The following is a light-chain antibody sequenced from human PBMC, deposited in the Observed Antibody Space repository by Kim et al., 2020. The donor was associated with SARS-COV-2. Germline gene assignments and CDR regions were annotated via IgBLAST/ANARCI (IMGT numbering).Light chain of an antibody. V-gene: IGLV3-19*01. CDR1: SLRSYY. CDR2: GKN. J-gene: IGLJ3*02. Sequence: SSELTQDPAVSVALGQTVRITCQGDSLRSYYASWYQQKPGQAPVLVIYGKNNRPSGIPDRFSGSSSGNTASLTITGAQVEDEADYYCNSRDSSGNHPWVFGGGTQRTVL. CDR3: NSRDSSGNHPWV.